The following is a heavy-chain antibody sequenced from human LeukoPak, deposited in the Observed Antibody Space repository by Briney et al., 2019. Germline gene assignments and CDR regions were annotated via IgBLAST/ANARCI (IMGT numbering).Heavy chain of an antibody. D-gene: IGHD3-10*01. CDR2: ISSGSSYI. CDR1: GFTFSSYS. Sequence: PGGSLRLSCAASGFTFSSYSMNWVRQAPGKGLEWVSSISSGSSYIYYADPVKGRFTISRDNAKNSLYLQMNSLRAEDTAVYYCAREYGSGSCFDFWGQGTLVTVSS. J-gene: IGHJ4*02. CDR3: AREYGSGSCFDF. V-gene: IGHV3-21*04.